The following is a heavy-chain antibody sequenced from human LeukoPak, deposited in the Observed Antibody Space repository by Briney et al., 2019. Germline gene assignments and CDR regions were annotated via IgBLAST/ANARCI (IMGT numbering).Heavy chain of an antibody. V-gene: IGHV1-46*01. CDR3: ARPEAPYYDILTGYLTPYYYYYGMDV. CDR1: GYTFTSYY. CDR2: INPSGGST. J-gene: IGHJ6*02. Sequence: GASVKVSCKASGYTFTSYYMHWVRQAPGQGLEWMGLINPSGGSTSYAQTFQGRVTMTRDTSTSTVYMELSSLRSEDTAVYYCARPEAPYYDILTGYLTPYYYYYGMDVWGQGTTVTVSS. D-gene: IGHD3-9*01.